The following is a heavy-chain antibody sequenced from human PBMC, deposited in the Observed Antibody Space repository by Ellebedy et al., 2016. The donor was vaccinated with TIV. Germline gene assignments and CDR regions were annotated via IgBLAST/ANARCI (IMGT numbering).Heavy chain of an antibody. Sequence: GESLKISCAASGFTFSNYGMHWVRQAPGKGLEWVSSISSGSTYIYYADSVKGRFTISRDNGKNSLYLQMSSLRVEDTAFYYCVRDLYTSGWHGDFWGRGTQVTVSS. V-gene: IGHV3-21*01. CDR2: ISSGSTYI. CDR3: VRDLYTSGWHGDF. J-gene: IGHJ4*02. D-gene: IGHD6-19*01. CDR1: GFTFSNYG.